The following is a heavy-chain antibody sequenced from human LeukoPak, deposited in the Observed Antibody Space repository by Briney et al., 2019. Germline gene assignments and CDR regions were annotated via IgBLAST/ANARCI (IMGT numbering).Heavy chain of an antibody. J-gene: IGHJ4*02. CDR2: ISAYNGNT. D-gene: IGHD6-13*01. CDR1: GYTFTSYG. V-gene: IGHV1-18*01. CDR3: ARDEGGSSWYGSGYFDY. Sequence: ASVKVSCKASGYTFTSYGISWVRQAPGQGLEWMGWISAYNGNTNYAQKLQGRVTMTTDTSTSTAYMELRSLRSDDTAVYYCARDEGGSSWYGSGYFDYWGQGTLVTVSS.